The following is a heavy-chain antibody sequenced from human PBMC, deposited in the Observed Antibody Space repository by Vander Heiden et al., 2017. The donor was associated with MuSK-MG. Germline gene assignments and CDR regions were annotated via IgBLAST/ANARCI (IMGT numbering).Heavy chain of an antibody. J-gene: IGHJ4*02. D-gene: IGHD4-17*01. V-gene: IGHV5-51*01. CDR3: ARHNNGDYAIDY. CDR1: GSTFTSHW. Sequence: EVQLVQSGPEVKKPGESLKISCKASGSTFTSHWIGWVGQMPGKGLEWMGIVYPIDSDTRYSPSFQGQVAISADKSFSTAYLQWTSLKASDTAMYYCARHNNGDYAIDYWGQGTLVTVSS. CDR2: VYPIDSDT.